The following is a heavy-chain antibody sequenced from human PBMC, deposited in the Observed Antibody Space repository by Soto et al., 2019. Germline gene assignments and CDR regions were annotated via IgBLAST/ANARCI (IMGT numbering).Heavy chain of an antibody. V-gene: IGHV1-18*04. Sequence: SSVKVSCKASGYTFTSYGISWVRQAPGQGLEWMGWISAYSGNTNFAQILQGRVTMTTDTSTSTAYMELRSLRSDDTAVYYCARDLPYIGSDHSEGMDVGGQGTGVTVS. CDR2: ISAYSGNT. D-gene: IGHD1-26*01. CDR1: GYTFTSYG. J-gene: IGHJ6*02. CDR3: ARDLPYIGSDHSEGMDV.